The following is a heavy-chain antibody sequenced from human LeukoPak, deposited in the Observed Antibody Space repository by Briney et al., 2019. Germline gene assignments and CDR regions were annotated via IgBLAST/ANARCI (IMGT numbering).Heavy chain of an antibody. CDR1: GYTFTGYY. CDR3: ARAGGEVVPAAMSTYYFDY. Sequence: ASVKVSCKASGYTFTGYYMHWVRQAPGQGLEWMGWINPNSGGTNYAQKFQGWVTMTRDTSISTAYMELRRLRSDDTAVYYCARAGGEVVPAAMSTYYFDYWGQGTLVTVSS. D-gene: IGHD2-2*01. J-gene: IGHJ4*02. V-gene: IGHV1-2*04. CDR2: INPNSGGT.